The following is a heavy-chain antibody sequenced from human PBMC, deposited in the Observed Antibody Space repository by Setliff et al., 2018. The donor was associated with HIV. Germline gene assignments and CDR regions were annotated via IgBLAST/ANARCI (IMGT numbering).Heavy chain of an antibody. J-gene: IGHJ4*02. Sequence: ASVKVSCKASGYTFTNYGINWVRQAPGLGLEWMGWINTNTGNPTYAQAFTGRFVFSSDTSVSTAYLQTSSLKAEDTAVYYCARGDYGTIHFDYWGQGTLVTVSS. CDR1: GYTFTNYG. CDR2: INTNTGNP. CDR3: ARGDYGTIHFDY. D-gene: IGHD2-2*02. V-gene: IGHV7-4-1*02.